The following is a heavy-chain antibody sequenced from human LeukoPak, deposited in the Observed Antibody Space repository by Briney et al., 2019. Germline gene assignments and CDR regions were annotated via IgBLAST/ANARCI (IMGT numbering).Heavy chain of an antibody. CDR3: ARDREGYSYGYW. J-gene: IGHJ2*01. CDR2: IYYSGST. Sequence: PSETLSLTCSVSGVSISSYYWSWIRQPPGKGLEWIGYIYYSGSTNYNPSLKSRVTISLDTSKNQFSLKLSSVTAADTAVYYCARDREGYSYGYW. V-gene: IGHV4-59*01. CDR1: GVSISSYY. D-gene: IGHD5-18*01.